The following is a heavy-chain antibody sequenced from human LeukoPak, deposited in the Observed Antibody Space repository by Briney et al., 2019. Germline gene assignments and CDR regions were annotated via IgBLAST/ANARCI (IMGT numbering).Heavy chain of an antibody. V-gene: IGHV1-18*01. CDR2: ISGYNGNT. D-gene: IGHD2-15*01. CDR1: GYTFTSHG. Sequence: ASVKVSCKASGYTFTSHGISWVRQAPRQGLEWMGWISGYNGNTHYAQKLQGRVTMTTDTSTSTAYMELRSLRSDDTAVYYCARGPYCSGGTCYSQYFDYWGQGTLVTASS. CDR3: ARGPYCSGGTCYSQYFDY. J-gene: IGHJ4*02.